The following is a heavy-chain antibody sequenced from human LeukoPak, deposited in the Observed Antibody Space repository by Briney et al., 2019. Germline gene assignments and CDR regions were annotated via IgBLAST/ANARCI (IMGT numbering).Heavy chain of an antibody. V-gene: IGHV3-30*18. CDR3: AKDHFYSNLGGVFDY. CDR1: GFTFSNYA. D-gene: IGHD4-11*01. J-gene: IGHJ4*02. CDR2: ISYDGSNK. Sequence: GGSLRLSCAASGFTFSNYAMTWVRQAPGKGLEWVAVISYDGSNKYYADSVKGRFTISRDNSKNTLYLQMNSLRAEDTAVCYCAKDHFYSNLGGVFDYWGQGTLVTVSS.